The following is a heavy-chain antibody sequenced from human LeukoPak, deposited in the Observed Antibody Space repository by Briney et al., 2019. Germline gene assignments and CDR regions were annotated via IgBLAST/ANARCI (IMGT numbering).Heavy chain of an antibody. CDR2: IHHSGST. D-gene: IGHD1-26*01. Sequence: SETLSLTCAVYSGSFSSYYWSWIRQPPGKGLEWIGEIHHSGSTNYNPSLKSRVTISVDTSKNQFSLKLSSVTAADTAVYYCARGDGSYYPYWFDPWGQGTLVTVSS. CDR1: SGSFSSYY. V-gene: IGHV4-34*01. CDR3: ARGDGSYYPYWFDP. J-gene: IGHJ5*02.